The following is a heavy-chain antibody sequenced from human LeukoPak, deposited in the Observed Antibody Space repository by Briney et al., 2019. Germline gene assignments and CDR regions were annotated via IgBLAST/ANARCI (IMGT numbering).Heavy chain of an antibody. CDR3: ARDAGWGYYDL. Sequence: GGSLRLSCVASGFTFSTSWVTWVRQAPGQGLEWVANIDKHGSGKYYVDSVKGRFAISTDYASNSVFLQMDSLRAEDTSVYYCARDAGWGYYDLWGQGTPVTVSS. CDR1: GFTFSTSW. CDR2: IDKHGSGK. V-gene: IGHV3-7*01. J-gene: IGHJ4*02. D-gene: IGHD1-26*01.